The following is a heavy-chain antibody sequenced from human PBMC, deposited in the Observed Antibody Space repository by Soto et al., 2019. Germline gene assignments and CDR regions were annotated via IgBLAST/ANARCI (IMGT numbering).Heavy chain of an antibody. D-gene: IGHD2-8*01. V-gene: IGHV3-48*01. J-gene: IGHJ3*02. CDR2: ISSSSSTI. CDR3: ARGQNCTNGVCPSDAFDI. CDR1: GFTFSSYS. Sequence: GGSLRLSCAASGFTFSSYSMNWVRQAPGKGLEWVSYISSSSSTIYYADSVKGRFTISRDNAKNSLYLQMNSLRAEDTAVYYCARGQNCTNGVCPSDAFDIWGQGIMVTVSS.